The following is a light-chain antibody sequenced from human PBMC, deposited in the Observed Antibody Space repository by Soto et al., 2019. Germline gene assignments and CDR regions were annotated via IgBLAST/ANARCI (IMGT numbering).Light chain of an antibody. CDR3: QQYDDWLRLT. CDR2: GAS. Sequence: EIVMTQSPATLSVSPGERATLSCRASQSVSSNLAWYQQKPGQAPRLLIYGASTRATGIPARFSGSGSGREFTLTISSLQSEDFGVYFCQQYDDWLRLTFGGGTKVDIK. CDR1: QSVSSN. V-gene: IGKV3-15*01. J-gene: IGKJ4*01.